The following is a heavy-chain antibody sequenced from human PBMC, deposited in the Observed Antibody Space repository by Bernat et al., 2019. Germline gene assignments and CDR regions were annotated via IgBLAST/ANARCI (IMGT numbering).Heavy chain of an antibody. CDR3: VKTEGWLVSRPPFDY. J-gene: IGHJ4*02. Sequence: QVQLVESGGGVVQPGTSRRLSCAASGFTVSSYGMHWVRQAPGKGLEWVALISYDGRDKYYLASVKGRFTISRDNSKNTLYLQMNSLRDEDTAVYHCVKTEGWLVSRPPFDYWGQGTLVTVSS. V-gene: IGHV3-30*18. CDR1: GFTVSSYG. D-gene: IGHD6-19*01. CDR2: ISYDGRDK.